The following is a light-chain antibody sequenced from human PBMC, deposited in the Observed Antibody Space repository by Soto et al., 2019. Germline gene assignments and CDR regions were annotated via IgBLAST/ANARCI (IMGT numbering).Light chain of an antibody. CDR3: QQYSSGVG. J-gene: IGKJ1*01. Sequence: DIQMTQSPSTLSASVGDGVTITCRASQSISSWLAWYQQKPGKAPKFLIYDASSLESGVPSRFSGSGSGTEFTLTISSLQPDDFATYYCQQYSSGVGFGQGTKVDIK. CDR1: QSISSW. CDR2: DAS. V-gene: IGKV1-5*01.